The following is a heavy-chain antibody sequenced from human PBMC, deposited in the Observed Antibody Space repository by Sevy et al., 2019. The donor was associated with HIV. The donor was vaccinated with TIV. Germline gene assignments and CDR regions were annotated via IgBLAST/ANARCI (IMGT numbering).Heavy chain of an antibody. V-gene: IGHV4-38-2*01. D-gene: IGHD1-7*01. CDR2: IYHSGNT. J-gene: IGHJ3*02. CDR1: GYSISSDDY. CDR3: ARTLRGNFETRATAFNI. Sequence: SETLSLTCAVSGYSISSDDYWVWIRQPPEKGLEWIGNIYHSGNTYYNPSLKSRVTMSLDTSMNQFSLRLTSVTAADTAVYYCARTLRGNFETRATAFNIWGQGTMVTVSS.